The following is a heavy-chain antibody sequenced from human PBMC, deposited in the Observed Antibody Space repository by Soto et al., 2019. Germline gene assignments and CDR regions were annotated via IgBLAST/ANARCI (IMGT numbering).Heavy chain of an antibody. CDR2: IWYDGSNK. D-gene: IGHD6-19*01. J-gene: IGHJ6*02. CDR1: GFTFSSYG. CDR3: ARARGSGWSYYYYGMDV. Sequence: QVQLVESGGGVVQPGRSLRLSCAASGFTFSSYGMHWVRQAPGKGLEWVAVIWYDGSNKYYADSVKGRFTISRDNSKNTLYLQMNSLRAEDTAVYYCARARGSGWSYYYYGMDVWGQGTTVTVSS. V-gene: IGHV3-33*01.